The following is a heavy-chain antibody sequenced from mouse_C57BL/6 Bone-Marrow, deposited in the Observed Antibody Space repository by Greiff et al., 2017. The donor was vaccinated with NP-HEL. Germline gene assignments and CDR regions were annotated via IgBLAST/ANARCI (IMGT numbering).Heavy chain of an antibody. CDR3: AGSNYGYFDY. V-gene: IGHV1-66*01. D-gene: IGHD2-5*01. J-gene: IGHJ2*01. Sequence: QVQLQQSGPELVKPGASVKISCKASGYSFTSYYIHWVKQRPGQGLEWIGWIYPGSGNTKYNEKFKGKATLTADTSSSTAYMQLSSLTSEDSAVYYCAGSNYGYFDYWGQGTTLTVSS. CDR2: IYPGSGNT. CDR1: GYSFTSYY.